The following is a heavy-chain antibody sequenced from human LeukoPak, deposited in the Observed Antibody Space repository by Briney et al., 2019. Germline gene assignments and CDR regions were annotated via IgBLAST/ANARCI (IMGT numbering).Heavy chain of an antibody. J-gene: IGHJ4*02. V-gene: IGHV5-51*01. D-gene: IGHD6-6*01. Sequence: GESLKISCKGSGYNFINNWIAWVRQMPGKGLEWMGIIYPGDSDTRYSPSFQGQVTISADKSISTAYLQWSSLKASDSAMYYCARLDSGSSGAHFDYWGQGTLVTVSS. CDR2: IYPGDSDT. CDR1: GYNFINNW. CDR3: ARLDSGSSGAHFDY.